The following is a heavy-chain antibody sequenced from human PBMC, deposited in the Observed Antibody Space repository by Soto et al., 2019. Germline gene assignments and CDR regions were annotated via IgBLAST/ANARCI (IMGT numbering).Heavy chain of an antibody. J-gene: IGHJ4*02. D-gene: IGHD3-10*01. CDR3: ARARGTFGEFVDY. CDR1: GFTFSSYG. Sequence: QVRLVESGGGVVQPGRSLRLSCAASGFTFSSYGMHWVRQAPGKGLEWVAVIWYDGTNKYYADSLKGRFTISRDNSKNTLYLQMNSLRPEDTAVYYCARARGTFGEFVDYWGQGTLVTVSS. CDR2: IWYDGTNK. V-gene: IGHV3-33*01.